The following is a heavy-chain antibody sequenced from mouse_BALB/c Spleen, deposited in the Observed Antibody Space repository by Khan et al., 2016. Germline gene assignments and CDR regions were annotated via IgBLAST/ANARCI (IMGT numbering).Heavy chain of an antibody. CDR1: GYTFTSYY. J-gene: IGHJ3*01. CDR2: IYPGNVNT. CDR3: ARNYYRYDEGLAY. Sequence: QVQLKQSGPELVKPGASVRISCKASGYTFTSYYIHWVKQRPGQGLEWIGWIYPGNVNTKYNEKFKGKATLTADKSSSTAYMQLSSLTSEDSAVYFWARNYYRYDEGLAYWGQGTLVTVSA. V-gene: IGHV1S56*01. D-gene: IGHD2-14*01.